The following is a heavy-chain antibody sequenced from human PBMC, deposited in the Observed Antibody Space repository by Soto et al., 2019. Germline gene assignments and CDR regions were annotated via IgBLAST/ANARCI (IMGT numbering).Heavy chain of an antibody. J-gene: IGHJ4*02. CDR3: AKSPGMYYYDSSGYYHYDY. V-gene: IGHV3-23*01. CDR1: GFTFSSYA. CDR2: IRGSGVST. D-gene: IGHD3-22*01. Sequence: GGSPRLSCAASGFTFSSYAMSWVRQAPGKGLEWVSAIRGSGVSTYYADSVKGRFTISRDNSKNTLYLQMNSLRAEDTAVYYCAKSPGMYYYDSSGYYHYDYWGQGTLVTVS.